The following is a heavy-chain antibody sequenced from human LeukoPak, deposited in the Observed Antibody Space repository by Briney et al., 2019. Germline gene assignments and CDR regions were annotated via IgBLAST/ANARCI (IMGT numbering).Heavy chain of an antibody. D-gene: IGHD1-26*01. CDR3: AGRVGYY. Sequence: GGSLRLSCVASGFTVSNKYMSWVRQAPGKGLEWVSVLYNAGSTYYADSVKGRFTISRDNSKNTLYLQMYSLRAEDTAVYYCAGRVGYYWGQGTLVTVSS. CDR2: LYNAGST. J-gene: IGHJ4*02. V-gene: IGHV3-53*01. CDR1: GFTVSNKY.